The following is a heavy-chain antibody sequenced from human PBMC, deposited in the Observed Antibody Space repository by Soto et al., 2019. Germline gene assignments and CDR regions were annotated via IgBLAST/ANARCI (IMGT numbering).Heavy chain of an antibody. CDR2: IYYSGST. Sequence: PSETLSLTCTVSGGSISSSSHYWGWIRQPPGKGLEWIGYIYYSGSTNYNPSLKSRVTISVDTSKNQFSLKPSSVTAADTAVYYCARQPRSGWFVWYFDYWGQGTLVTVSS. CDR1: GGSISSSSHY. D-gene: IGHD6-19*01. CDR3: ARQPRSGWFVWYFDY. V-gene: IGHV4-61*05. J-gene: IGHJ4*02.